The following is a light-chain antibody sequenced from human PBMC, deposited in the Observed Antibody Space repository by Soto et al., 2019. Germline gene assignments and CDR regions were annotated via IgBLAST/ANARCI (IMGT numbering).Light chain of an antibody. J-gene: IGLJ1*01. CDR2: EVN. Sequence: QSALTQPPSASGSPGQSVTISCTGTSSEVGGYNCVSWYHQHPGKAPKLMIYEVNKRPSGVPDRFSGSKSGNTASLTVSGLQAEDEADYYCSSYAGNKGDVFGTGTKLTVL. CDR1: SSEVGGYNC. V-gene: IGLV2-8*01. CDR3: SSYAGNKGDV.